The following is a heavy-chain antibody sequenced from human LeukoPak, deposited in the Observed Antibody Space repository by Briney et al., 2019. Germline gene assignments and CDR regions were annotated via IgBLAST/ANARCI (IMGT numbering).Heavy chain of an antibody. V-gene: IGHV1-8*01. J-gene: IGHJ5*02. CDR1: GYTFTSYD. Sequence: ASVKVSCKASGYTFTSYDINWVRQATGQGLEWMGWMNPNSGNTGYAQKFQGRVTMTRTTSISTAYMELSSLRSEDTAVYYCARDSSSSRGNNWFDPWGQGTLVTVSS. D-gene: IGHD6-13*01. CDR3: ARDSSSSRGNNWFDP. CDR2: MNPNSGNT.